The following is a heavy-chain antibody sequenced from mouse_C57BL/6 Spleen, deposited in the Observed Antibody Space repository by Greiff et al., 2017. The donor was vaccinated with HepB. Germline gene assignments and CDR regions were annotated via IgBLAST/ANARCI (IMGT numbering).Heavy chain of an antibody. CDR3: ARFPLLPDAMDY. CDR2: IDPSDSYT. J-gene: IGHJ4*01. Sequence: VQLQQSGAELVKPGASVKLSCKASGYTFTSYWMQWVKQRPGQGLEWIGEIDPSDSYTNYNQKFKGKATLTVDTSSSTAYMQLSSLTSEDSAVYYCARFPLLPDAMDYWGQGTSVTVSS. D-gene: IGHD1-2*01. V-gene: IGHV1-50*01. CDR1: GYTFTSYW.